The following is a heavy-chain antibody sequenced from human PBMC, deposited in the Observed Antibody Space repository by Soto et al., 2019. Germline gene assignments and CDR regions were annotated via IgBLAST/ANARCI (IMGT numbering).Heavy chain of an antibody. CDR2: ISSSSSSI. V-gene: IGHV3-48*01. CDR3: AKYTYSSSLDY. J-gene: IGHJ4*02. D-gene: IGHD6-13*01. Sequence: PGGSLRLSCAASGFTFSSYNMNWVRQAPGKGLEWVSYISSSSSSIYYADSVKGRFTISRDNAKNSLYLQMNSLRAEDTAVYYCAKYTYSSSLDYWGQGTLVTVS. CDR1: GFTFSSYN.